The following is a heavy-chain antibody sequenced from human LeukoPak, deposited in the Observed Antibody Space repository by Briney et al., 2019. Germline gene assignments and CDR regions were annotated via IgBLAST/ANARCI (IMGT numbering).Heavy chain of an antibody. CDR1: AFTFSTYW. D-gene: IGHD3-22*01. CDR2: INSDGSST. V-gene: IGHV3-74*01. Sequence: RASLRLSCAAAAFTFSTYWMHSVRQAPGKGLVWVSRINSDGSSTSYADSVKGRCTISRDNAKNTLYLQMNSLRAEDTAVYYCARNPDRNYYYYGVDVWGQGTTVTVSS. J-gene: IGHJ6*02. CDR3: ARNPDRNYYYYGVDV.